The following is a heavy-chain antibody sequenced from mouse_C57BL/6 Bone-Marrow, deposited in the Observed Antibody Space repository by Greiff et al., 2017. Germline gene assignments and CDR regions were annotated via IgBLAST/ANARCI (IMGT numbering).Heavy chain of an antibody. CDR3: ATPSSDGPFAY. J-gene: IGHJ3*01. V-gene: IGHV5-9*01. CDR1: GFTFSSYT. CDR2: ISGGGGNT. Sequence: EVMLVESGGGLVKPGGSLKLSCAASGFTFSSYTMSWVRQTPEKRLAWVATISGGGGNTYYPDSVKGRFTISRDNGKNSLYLQMSSLRSEDTALYYCATPSSDGPFAYGSQATLVTVSA. D-gene: IGHD2-3*01.